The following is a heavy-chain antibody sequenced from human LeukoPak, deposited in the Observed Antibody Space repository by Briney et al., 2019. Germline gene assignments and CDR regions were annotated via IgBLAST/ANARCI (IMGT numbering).Heavy chain of an antibody. D-gene: IGHD5-24*01. CDR1: GGSISGGGYH. J-gene: IGHJ4*02. CDR3: ARGEMAATYYFDY. Sequence: SQTLSLTCTVSGGSISGGGYHWSWLPHRPGEGLEWIGFIDYSGSSYYSPSLKSRISISVDTSKNQFSLKVTSVTAADTAVHYCARGEMAATYYFDYWGQGTLVTVSS. V-gene: IGHV4-31*03. CDR2: IDYSGSS.